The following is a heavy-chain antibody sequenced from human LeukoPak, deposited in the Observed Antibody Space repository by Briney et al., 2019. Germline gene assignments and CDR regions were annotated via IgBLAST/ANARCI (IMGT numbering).Heavy chain of an antibody. V-gene: IGHV1-2*02. J-gene: IGHJ4*01. Sequence: GASVKVSRKASGYTFTDYYIHWVRQAPGQGLEWMGWMHPKSGETNHAQRFQGRVIMTRDTSITTAYMELSRLRSDDTAVYYCALEVYYSDNSAFDYWGQGTLVTVSS. CDR1: GYTFTDYY. CDR3: ALEVYYSDNSAFDY. D-gene: IGHD4-11*01. CDR2: MHPKSGET.